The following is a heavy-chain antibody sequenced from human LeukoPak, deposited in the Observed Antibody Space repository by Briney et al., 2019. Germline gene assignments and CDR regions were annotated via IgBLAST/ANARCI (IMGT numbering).Heavy chain of an antibody. CDR3: AKDFLLRMAVATDY. CDR2: ISGSGATT. J-gene: IGHJ4*02. Sequence: GGSLRLSCAASGFAFSSYAMRWVRQAPGKGLDWVSTISGSGATTSYADSVKGRFTISRDNSKNTLYLQMNSLRAEDTAVYYCAKDFLLRMAVATDYWGQGTLVTVSS. D-gene: IGHD6-19*01. V-gene: IGHV3-23*01. CDR1: GFAFSSYA.